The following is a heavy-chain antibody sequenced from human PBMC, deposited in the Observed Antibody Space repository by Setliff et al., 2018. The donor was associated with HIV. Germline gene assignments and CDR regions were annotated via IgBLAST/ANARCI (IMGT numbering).Heavy chain of an antibody. D-gene: IGHD2-15*01. CDR3: ARERPYCSGGSCYGLNYFDC. J-gene: IGHJ4*02. Sequence: ASVKVSCKASGYTFTSYGITWVRQAPGQGLEWMGWISAYHGNTNYAQKLQGRVTMTTDTSTSTADMELRSLRSDDTAMYYCARERPYCSGGSCYGLNYFDCWGQGTLVTVSS. CDR2: ISAYHGNT. CDR1: GYTFTSYG. V-gene: IGHV1-18*01.